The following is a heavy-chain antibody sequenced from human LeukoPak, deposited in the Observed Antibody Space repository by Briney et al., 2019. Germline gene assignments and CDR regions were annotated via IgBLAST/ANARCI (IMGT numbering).Heavy chain of an antibody. D-gene: IGHD3-3*01. CDR1: GGSSSGYY. CDR2: INHSGST. J-gene: IGHJ4*02. CDR3: ARTPPIFGVAYYHFDY. V-gene: IGHV4-34*01. Sequence: SETLSLTCAVYGGSSSGYYWSWIRQPPGKGLEWIGEINHSGSTNYNPSLKSRVTISVDTSKNQFSLKLSSVTAADTAVYYCARTPPIFGVAYYHFDYWGQGTLVTVSS.